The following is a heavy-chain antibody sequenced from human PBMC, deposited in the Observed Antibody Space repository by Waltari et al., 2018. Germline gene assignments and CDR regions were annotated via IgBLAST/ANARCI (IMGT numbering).Heavy chain of an antibody. D-gene: IGHD3-22*01. V-gene: IGHV3-21*01. Sequence: EVQLVESGGGLVKPGGSLRLSCAASGFTFSSYSMTWVRPAPGKGLEWVSSISSSSSYIYYADSVKGRFTISRDNAKNSLYLQMNSLRAEDTAVYYCARADYYDSSGYVDYWGQGTLVTVSS. CDR3: ARADYYDSSGYVDY. J-gene: IGHJ4*02. CDR2: ISSSSSYI. CDR1: GFTFSSYS.